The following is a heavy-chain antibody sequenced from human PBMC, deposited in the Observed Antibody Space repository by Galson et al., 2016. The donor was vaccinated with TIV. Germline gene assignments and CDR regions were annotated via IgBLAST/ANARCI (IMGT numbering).Heavy chain of an antibody. CDR1: GFIFNSFA. D-gene: IGHD1/OR15-1a*01. CDR2: ISRRGFNT. J-gene: IGHJ6*02. V-gene: IGHV3-23*01. CDR3: AKEAGTDYYYGMDA. Sequence: SLRLSCAASGFIFNSFAMSWVRQAPGKGLQWVSAISRRGFNTYYADSAKGRFTISRDNSKNTLYLQMNSVRADDTAVYYCAKEAGTDYYYGMDAWGQGTTVTVSS.